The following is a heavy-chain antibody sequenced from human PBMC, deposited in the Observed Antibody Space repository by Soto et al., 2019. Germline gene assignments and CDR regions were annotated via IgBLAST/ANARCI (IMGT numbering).Heavy chain of an antibody. CDR2: INHSGST. J-gene: IGHJ6*04. V-gene: IGHV4-34*01. CDR3: ARGPAMGYYYYYGMDV. Sequence: PSETLSLTCAVYGGSFSGYYWSWIRQPPGKGLEWIGEINHSGSTNYNPSLKSRVTISVDTSKNQFSLKLSSVTAADTAVYYCARGPAMGYYYYYGMDVWGKGTTVTVSS. D-gene: IGHD5-18*01. CDR1: GGSFSGYY.